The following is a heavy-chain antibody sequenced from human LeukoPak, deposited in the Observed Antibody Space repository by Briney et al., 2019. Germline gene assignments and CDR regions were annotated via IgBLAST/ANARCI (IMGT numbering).Heavy chain of an antibody. CDR1: GGSISSYY. J-gene: IGHJ3*02. CDR2: IYYSGST. D-gene: IGHD4-4*01. Sequence: SETLSLTCTVSGGSISSYYWSWIRQPPGKGLEWIGYIYYSGSTNYNPSLKSRVTISVDTSKNQFSLKLSSVTAADTAVYYCARTVTPAHVAFDIWGQGTMVTVSS. CDR3: ARTVTPAHVAFDI. V-gene: IGHV4-59*01.